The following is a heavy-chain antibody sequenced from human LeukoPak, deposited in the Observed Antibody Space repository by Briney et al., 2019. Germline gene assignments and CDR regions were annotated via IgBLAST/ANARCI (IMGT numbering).Heavy chain of an antibody. CDR3: ARDRDYYDSTNFQH. D-gene: IGHD3-22*01. J-gene: IGHJ1*01. Sequence: GASVKVSCKASGYTFTGYYMHWVRQAPGQGLEWTGWINPNSGGTNYAQKFQGRVTMTRDTSISTAYMELSRLRSDDTAAYYCARDRDYYDSTNFQHWGQGTLVTVSS. CDR1: GYTFTGYY. CDR2: INPNSGGT. V-gene: IGHV1-2*02.